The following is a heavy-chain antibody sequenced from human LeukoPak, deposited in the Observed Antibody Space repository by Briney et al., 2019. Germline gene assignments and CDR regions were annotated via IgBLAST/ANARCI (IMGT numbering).Heavy chain of an antibody. V-gene: IGHV1-18*01. CDR1: GYTFTSSG. J-gene: IGHJ5*02. CDR2: ISPYNGNT. Sequence: ASVNVSCKASGYTFTSSGINWVRQAPGQGLEWVGWISPYNGNTYYAQKVQDRVTMTTDTSTNTAYMELRSLRSDDTAVYYCARGVQYCGGDCYAHWGQGTLVTVSS. D-gene: IGHD2-21*01. CDR3: ARGVQYCGGDCYAH.